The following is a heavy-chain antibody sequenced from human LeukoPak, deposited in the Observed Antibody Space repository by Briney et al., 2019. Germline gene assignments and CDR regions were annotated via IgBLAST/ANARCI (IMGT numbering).Heavy chain of an antibody. V-gene: IGHV3-23*01. CDR2: ISGSGGST. CDR3: AKKAGSGGAYFDY. J-gene: IGHJ4*02. CDR1: GFTFSSYA. D-gene: IGHD2-15*01. Sequence: GGSLRLSCAASGFTFSSYAMSWVRQAPGKGLEWVSAISGSGGSTYYADSVKGRITISRDNSKDTLYVQMNSLRAEDTAVYYLAKKAGSGGAYFDYWGQGTLVTVSS.